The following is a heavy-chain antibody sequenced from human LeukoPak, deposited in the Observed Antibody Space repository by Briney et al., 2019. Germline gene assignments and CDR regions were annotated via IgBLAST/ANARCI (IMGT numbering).Heavy chain of an antibody. J-gene: IGHJ6*03. V-gene: IGHV4-4*07. CDR2: IYTSGST. CDR3: ARALGYCSGGSCKTYYYYYMGV. D-gene: IGHD2-15*01. CDR1: GGSISSYY. Sequence: SETLSLTCTVSGGSISSYYWSWIRQPAGKGLEWIGRIYTSGSTNYNPSLKSRVTMSVDTSKNQFSLKLSSVTAADTAVYYCARALGYCSGGSCKTYYYYYMGVWGKGTTVTVSS.